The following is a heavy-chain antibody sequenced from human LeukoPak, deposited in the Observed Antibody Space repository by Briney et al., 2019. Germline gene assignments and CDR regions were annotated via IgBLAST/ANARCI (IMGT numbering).Heavy chain of an antibody. CDR3: ARGVIVVPAAPYNWFDP. CDR2: INAGNGNT. V-gene: IGHV1-3*01. D-gene: IGHD2-2*01. CDR1: GYTFTSYA. J-gene: IGHJ5*02. Sequence: ASVKVSCKASGYTFTSYAMHLVRQAPGQRLEWMGWINAGNGNTKYSQKFQGRVTITRDTSASTAYMELSSLRSEDTAVYYCARGVIVVPAAPYNWFDPWGQGTLVTVSS.